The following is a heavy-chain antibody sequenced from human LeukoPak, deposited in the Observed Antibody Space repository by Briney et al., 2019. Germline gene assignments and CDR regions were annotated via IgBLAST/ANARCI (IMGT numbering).Heavy chain of an antibody. V-gene: IGHV3-23*01. Sequence: SGGFLRLSCAASGFTFSSYAMSWVRQAPGKGLEWVSAISGSGGSTYYADSVKGRFTISRDNSKNTLYLQMNSLRAEDTAVYYCASGGDSGYAYFDYWGQGTLVTVSS. CDR2: ISGSGGST. D-gene: IGHD5-12*01. CDR3: ASGGDSGYAYFDY. CDR1: GFTFSSYA. J-gene: IGHJ4*02.